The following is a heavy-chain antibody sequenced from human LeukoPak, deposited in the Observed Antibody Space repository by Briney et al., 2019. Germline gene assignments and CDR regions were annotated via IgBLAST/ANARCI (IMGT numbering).Heavy chain of an antibody. CDR3: ARVQGNYYDSSGYYYFDY. V-gene: IGHV4-61*02. CDR1: GGSISSGSYY. D-gene: IGHD3-22*01. J-gene: IGHJ4*02. CDR2: IYTSGST. Sequence: SGTLSLTCTVSGGSISSGSYYWSWIRQPAGKGLEWIGRIYTSGSTNYNPSLKNRVTISVDTSKNQFSLKLSSVTAADTAVYYCARVQGNYYDSSGYYYFDYWGQGTLVTVSS.